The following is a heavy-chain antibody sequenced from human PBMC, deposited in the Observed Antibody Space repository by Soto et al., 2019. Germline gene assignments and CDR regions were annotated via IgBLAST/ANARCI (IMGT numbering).Heavy chain of an antibody. CDR3: AKDLGGGVVPAAMSLDP. Sequence: EVQLLESGGGLVQPGGSLRLSCAASGFTFSSYAMSWVRQAPGKGLEWVSAISGSGGSTYYADSVKGRFTISRDNSKNTLDLERNSLRAEDTSVYYCAKDLGGGVVPAAMSLDPWGQGTLVTVSS. CDR1: GFTFSSYA. D-gene: IGHD2-2*01. CDR2: ISGSGGST. V-gene: IGHV3-23*01. J-gene: IGHJ5*02.